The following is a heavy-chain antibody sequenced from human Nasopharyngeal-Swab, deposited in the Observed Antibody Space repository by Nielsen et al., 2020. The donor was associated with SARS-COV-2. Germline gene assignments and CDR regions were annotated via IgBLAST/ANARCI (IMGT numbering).Heavy chain of an antibody. CDR3: ARDSYTNGLVKTF. D-gene: IGHD4-11*01. J-gene: IGHJ4*02. V-gene: IGHV3-11*04. CDR1: GFIFSDYY. CDR2: ISTSGTTI. Sequence: GGSLRLSCAASGFIFSDYYMSWVRQAPGKGLEWVSYISTSGTTIDYADSVKGRFTISRDNAKNSLYLQMNSLRAEDTAVYYCARDSYTNGLVKTFWGQGTLVTVSS.